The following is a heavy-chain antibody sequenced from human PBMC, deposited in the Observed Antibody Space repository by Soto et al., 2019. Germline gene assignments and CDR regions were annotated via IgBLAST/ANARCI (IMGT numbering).Heavy chain of an antibody. V-gene: IGHV4-30-2*01. CDR1: GGSISSGGYS. J-gene: IGHJ4*02. Sequence: SETLSLTCAVSGGSISSGGYSWGWIRQPPGKGLEWIGYIYHSGSTYYNPSLKSRVTISVDRSKNQFSLKLSSVTAADTAVYYCARARTDDNRPIAAAGTSIIDYWGQGTLVTVSS. D-gene: IGHD6-13*01. CDR3: ARARTDDNRPIAAAGTSIIDY. CDR2: IYHSGST.